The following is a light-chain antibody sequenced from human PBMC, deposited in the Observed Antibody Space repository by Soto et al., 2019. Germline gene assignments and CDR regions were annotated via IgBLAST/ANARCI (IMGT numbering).Light chain of an antibody. CDR3: PSFDGRLSRSV. J-gene: IGLJ2*01. CDR1: SSNIGAGYD. V-gene: IGLV1-40*01. CDR2: GNS. Sequence: QSALTQPPSVSGAPGQRVTLSCTGSSSNIGAGYDVHWYQQLPGTAPKLLIYGNSNRPSGVPDRFSGSKSGTSASLAITGLQGEDEADYNCPSFDGRLSRSVFVGGTK.